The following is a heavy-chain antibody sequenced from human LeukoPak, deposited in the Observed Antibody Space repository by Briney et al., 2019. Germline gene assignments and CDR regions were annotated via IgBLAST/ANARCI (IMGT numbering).Heavy chain of an antibody. J-gene: IGHJ4*02. Sequence: GGSLRLSCAASGFTFSSYWMNWVRQAPGKGLEWVANIKQDGSEKYYVDSVKGRFSISRDNAENSLYLQTNSLRVEDTAVYYCARAYSGRYSAEANYSDYWGQGTLVTVSS. D-gene: IGHD1-26*01. CDR2: IKQDGSEK. CDR1: GFTFSSYW. V-gene: IGHV3-7*01. CDR3: ARAYSGRYSAEANYSDY.